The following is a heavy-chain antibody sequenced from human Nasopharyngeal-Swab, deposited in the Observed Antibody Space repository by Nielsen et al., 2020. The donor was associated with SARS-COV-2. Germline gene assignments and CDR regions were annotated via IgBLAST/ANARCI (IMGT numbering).Heavy chain of an antibody. CDR2: INPDSGDT. CDR3: ARDYYDNYDSDY. J-gene: IGHJ4*02. V-gene: IGHV1-2*02. CDR1: GYTFTYYY. D-gene: IGHD3-22*01. Sequence: ASVKVSCKTSGYTFTYYYIHWLRQVPGQGLEWVGCINPDSGDTKYAQKLQGRVTVSSDRSRSTAYIELSRLRSDDTAVYYCARDYYDNYDSDYWGQGTLVTVSS.